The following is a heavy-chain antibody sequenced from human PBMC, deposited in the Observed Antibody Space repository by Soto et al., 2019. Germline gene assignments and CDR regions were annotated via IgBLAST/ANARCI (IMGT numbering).Heavy chain of an antibody. J-gene: IGHJ6*02. CDR2: ISYDGSNK. Sequence: HPGGSLRLSCAASGFTFSSYGMHWVRQAPGKGLEWVAVISYDGSNKYYADSVKGRFTISRDNSKNTLYLQMNSLRAEDTAVYYCAKEVAAAGTYYYGMDVWGQGTTVTV. CDR3: AKEVAAAGTYYYGMDV. D-gene: IGHD6-13*01. V-gene: IGHV3-30*18. CDR1: GFTFSSYG.